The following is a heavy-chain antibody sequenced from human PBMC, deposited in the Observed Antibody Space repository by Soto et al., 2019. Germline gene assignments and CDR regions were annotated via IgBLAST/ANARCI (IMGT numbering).Heavy chain of an antibody. Sequence: ASVKVSCKASGYTFTSCDINWVRQATGQGLEWMEWMNPNSGNTGYAQKFQGRVTMTRNTSISTAYMELSSLRSEDTAVYYCARDFSMVVVAPGYWGQGTLVTVSS. CDR1: GYTFTSCD. V-gene: IGHV1-8*01. J-gene: IGHJ4*02. D-gene: IGHD3-22*01. CDR3: ARDFSMVVVAPGY. CDR2: MNPNSGNT.